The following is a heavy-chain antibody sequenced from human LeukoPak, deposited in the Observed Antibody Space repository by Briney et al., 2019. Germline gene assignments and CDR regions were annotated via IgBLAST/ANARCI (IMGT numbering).Heavy chain of an antibody. CDR2: ISGSGGST. Sequence: GGSLRLSCAASGFTFSNAWMSWVRQAPGKGLEWVSAISGSGGSTYYADSVKGRFTISRDNAKNSLYLQMNSLRAEDTAVYYCAELGITMIGGVWGKGTTVTISS. D-gene: IGHD3-10*02. CDR3: AELGITMIGGV. J-gene: IGHJ6*04. CDR1: GFTFSNAW. V-gene: IGHV3-23*01.